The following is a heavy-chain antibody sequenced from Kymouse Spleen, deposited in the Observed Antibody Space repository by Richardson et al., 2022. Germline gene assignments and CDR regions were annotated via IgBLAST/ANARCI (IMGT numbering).Heavy chain of an antibody. Sequence: QLQLQESGPGLVKPSETLSLTCTVSGGSISSSSYYWGWIRQPPGKGLEWIGSIYYSGSTYYNPSLKSRVTISVDTSKNQFSLKLSSVTAADTAVYYCARRGDSSSYFYYYYYGMDVWGQGTTVTVSS. V-gene: IGHV4-39*01. CDR3: ARRGDSSSYFYYYYYGMDV. CDR2: IYYSGST. D-gene: IGHD6-6*01. J-gene: IGHJ6*02. CDR1: GGSISSSSYY.